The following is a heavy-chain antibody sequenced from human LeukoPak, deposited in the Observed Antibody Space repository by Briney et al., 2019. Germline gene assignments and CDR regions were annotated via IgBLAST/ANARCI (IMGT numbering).Heavy chain of an antibody. D-gene: IGHD2-15*01. CDR1: GGSISSSSYY. V-gene: IGHV4-39*07. CDR2: IYYSGST. CDR3: ARDANDIVVVVAAKPQPYYFDY. J-gene: IGHJ4*02. Sequence: PSETLSLTCTVSGGSISSSSYYWGWIRQPPGKGLEWIGSIYYSGSTYYNPSLKSRVTISVDTSKNQFSLKLSSVTAADTAVYYCARDANDIVVVVAAKPQPYYFDYWGQGTLVTVSS.